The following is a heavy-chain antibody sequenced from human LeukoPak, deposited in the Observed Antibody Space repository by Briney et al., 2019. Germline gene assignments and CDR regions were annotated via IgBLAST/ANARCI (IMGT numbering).Heavy chain of an antibody. CDR1: GFTFSSYS. J-gene: IGHJ4*02. V-gene: IGHV3-21*01. D-gene: IGHD6-13*01. CDR3: ARDPPYLTRQQPTRPDY. CDR2: ISSSSSYI. Sequence: GGSLRLSCAASGFTFSSYSMNWVRQAPGKGLEWVSSISSSSSYIYYADSVEGRFTISRDNAKNSLYLQMNSLRAEDTAVYYCARDPPYLTRQQPTRPDYWGQGTLVTVSS.